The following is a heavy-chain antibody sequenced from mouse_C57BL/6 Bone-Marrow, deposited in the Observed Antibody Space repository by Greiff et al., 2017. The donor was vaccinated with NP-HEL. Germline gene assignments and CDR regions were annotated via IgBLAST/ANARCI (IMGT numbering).Heavy chain of an antibody. Sequence: KLVESGGDLVKPGGSLKLSCAASGFTFSSYGMSWVRPTPDKRLEWVATISSGGSYTYYPDSVKGRFTISRDNAKNTLYLQMSSLKSEDTAMYYCARHGATVVADFDYWGQGTTLTVSS. J-gene: IGHJ2*01. V-gene: IGHV5-6*02. CDR3: ARHGATVVADFDY. D-gene: IGHD1-1*01. CDR1: GFTFSSYG. CDR2: ISSGGSYT.